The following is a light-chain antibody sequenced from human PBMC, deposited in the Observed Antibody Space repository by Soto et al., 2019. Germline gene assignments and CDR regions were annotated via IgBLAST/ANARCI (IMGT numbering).Light chain of an antibody. CDR3: SSFVAGNNYWV. CDR1: SSDVGGYDY. V-gene: IGLV2-8*01. CDR2: EVT. Sequence: QSALTQPASVSGSPGQSITISCTGTSSDVGGYDYVSWFQQHPGKAPKLIIYEVTKRPSGVPDRFSASKSGNTASLTVSGLQAEDEADYYCSSFVAGNNYWVFGGGTKLTVL. J-gene: IGLJ3*02.